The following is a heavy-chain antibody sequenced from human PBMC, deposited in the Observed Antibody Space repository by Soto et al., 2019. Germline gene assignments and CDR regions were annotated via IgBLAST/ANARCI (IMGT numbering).Heavy chain of an antibody. CDR1: GGTFSSHA. CDR2: IIPMFGTP. J-gene: IGHJ4*02. D-gene: IGHD5-18*01. CDR3: ARNRDVRDGYSFGTFDL. V-gene: IGHV1-69*01. Sequence: QVQLVQSGAEVKKPGSSVRVSCKASGGTFSSHAFTWVRQAPGQGLEWMGGIIPMFGTPNYAQKFQGRLTITAESGTSYMELRSLRAEDTAVFFCARNRDVRDGYSFGTFDLWGQGTLVTVSS.